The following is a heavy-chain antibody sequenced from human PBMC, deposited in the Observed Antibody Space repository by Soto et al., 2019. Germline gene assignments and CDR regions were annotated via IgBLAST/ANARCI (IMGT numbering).Heavy chain of an antibody. J-gene: IGHJ6*03. CDR1: GFTFSNAW. D-gene: IGHD5-12*01. CDR3: TTYSGYDPYYYYYMDV. CDR2: IKSKTDGGTT. V-gene: IGHV3-15*01. Sequence: GGSLRLSCAASGFTFSNAWMSWVRQAPGKGLEWVGRIKSKTDGGTTDYAAPVKGRFTISRDDSKNTLYLQMNSLKTEDTAVYYCTTYSGYDPYYYYYMDVWGKGTTVTVSS.